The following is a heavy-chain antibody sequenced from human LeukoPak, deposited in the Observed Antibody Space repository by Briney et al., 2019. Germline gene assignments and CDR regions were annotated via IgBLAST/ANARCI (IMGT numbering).Heavy chain of an antibody. Sequence: ASVKVSCKASGYTFTSYGISWVRQAPGQGLEWMGWISAYNGNTNYAQKLQGRVTMTTDTSTSTAYMELRSLRSDDTAVYYCARVEAAAGIRGPYWYFDLWGRGTLVTVSS. J-gene: IGHJ2*01. CDR1: GYTFTSYG. CDR2: ISAYNGNT. CDR3: ARVEAAAGIRGPYWYFDL. V-gene: IGHV1-18*01. D-gene: IGHD6-13*01.